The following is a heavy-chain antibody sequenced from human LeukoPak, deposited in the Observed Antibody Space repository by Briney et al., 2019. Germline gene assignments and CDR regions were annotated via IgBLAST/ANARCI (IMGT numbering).Heavy chain of an antibody. CDR1: GYIFVSYA. J-gene: IGHJ4*02. D-gene: IGHD2-15*01. CDR2: ITAGNGST. CDR3: ARDSGEYYFDY. V-gene: IGHV1-3*01. Sequence: GASVKVSCKASGYIFVSYAMHWVRQAPGQRLEWMGWITAGNGSTKYSQKFQGRVTITRDTSASTAYMELSSLRSEDTAVYYCARDSGEYYFDYWGQGTLVTVSS.